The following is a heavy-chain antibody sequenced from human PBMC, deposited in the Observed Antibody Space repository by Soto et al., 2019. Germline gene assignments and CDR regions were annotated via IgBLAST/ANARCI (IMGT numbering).Heavy chain of an antibody. CDR3: ARSPSGSGWYYFDY. Sequence: PGGSLRLSCAASGFTFSSYAMHWVRQAPGKGLEWVAVISYDGSNKYYADSVKGRFTISGDNSKNTLYLQMNSLRAEDTAVYYCARSPSGSGWYYFDYWGQGTLVTVSS. V-gene: IGHV3-30-3*01. CDR2: ISYDGSNK. D-gene: IGHD6-19*01. J-gene: IGHJ4*02. CDR1: GFTFSSYA.